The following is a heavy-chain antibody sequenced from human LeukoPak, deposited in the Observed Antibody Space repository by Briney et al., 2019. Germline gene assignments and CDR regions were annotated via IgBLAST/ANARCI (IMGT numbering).Heavy chain of an antibody. Sequence: TLSLTCTVSGGSISSYYWSWIRQPPGKALEWLARIDWDDDKYYSTSLKTRLTISKDTSKNQVVLTMTNMDPVDTATYYCARTDCSSTSCYPYYFDYWGQGTLVTVSS. CDR1: GGSISSYYW. D-gene: IGHD2-2*01. CDR3: ARTDCSSTSCYPYYFDY. V-gene: IGHV2-70*11. J-gene: IGHJ4*02. CDR2: IDWDDDK.